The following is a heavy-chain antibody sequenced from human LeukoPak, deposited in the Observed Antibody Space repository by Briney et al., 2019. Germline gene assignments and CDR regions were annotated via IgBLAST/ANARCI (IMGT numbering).Heavy chain of an antibody. Sequence: PSETLSLTCTVSGGSISSYYWSWIRQPPGKGLEWIGYIYYSGSTNYNPSLKSRVTISVDTSKNQFSLKLSSVTAVDTAVYYCARDFVVVPAAPHAFDIWGQGTMVTVSS. CDR2: IYYSGST. CDR3: ARDFVVVPAAPHAFDI. CDR1: GGSISSYY. D-gene: IGHD2-2*01. J-gene: IGHJ3*02. V-gene: IGHV4-59*01.